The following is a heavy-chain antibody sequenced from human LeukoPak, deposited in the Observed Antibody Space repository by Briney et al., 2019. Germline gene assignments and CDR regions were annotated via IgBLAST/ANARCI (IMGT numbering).Heavy chain of an antibody. CDR3: ARVLPLDIYYDRSGPWRYAFDI. CDR2: ISSSSSYI. V-gene: IGHV3-21*01. Sequence: GGSLRLSCAASGFTFSSYSMNWVRQAPGKGLEWVSSISSSSSYIYYADSVKGRFTISRDNAKNSLYLQMNSLRAEATALYYCARVLPLDIYYDRSGPWRYAFDIWGQGTMVPVSS. J-gene: IGHJ3*02. CDR1: GFTFSSYS. D-gene: IGHD3-22*01.